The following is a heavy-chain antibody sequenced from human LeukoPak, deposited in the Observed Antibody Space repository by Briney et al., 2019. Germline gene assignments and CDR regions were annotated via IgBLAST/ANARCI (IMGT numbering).Heavy chain of an antibody. Sequence: ASVKVSCKASGGTFSSYAISWVRQAPGQGLEWMGGIIPIFGTANYAQKFQGRVTITADESTSTAYMELSSLRSEDTAVYYCARDTRVATRDYYYYMDVWGKGTTVTISS. D-gene: IGHD5-12*01. CDR3: ARDTRVATRDYYYYMDV. CDR2: IIPIFGTA. J-gene: IGHJ6*03. CDR1: GGTFSSYA. V-gene: IGHV1-69*13.